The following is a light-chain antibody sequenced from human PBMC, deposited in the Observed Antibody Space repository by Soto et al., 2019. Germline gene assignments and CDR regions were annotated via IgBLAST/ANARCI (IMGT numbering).Light chain of an antibody. CDR2: QGS. Sequence: QSALTQPASVSGSPGQSITISCTGTSSDIGAYNSVSWYQHHPGKAPKLIVFQGSFRPSAVSDRFSGSKADNTASLTISALQTEDEADYYCLSYTASSTFVFGTGTKGTVL. J-gene: IGLJ1*01. CDR1: SSDIGAYNS. CDR3: LSYTASSTFV. V-gene: IGLV2-14*01.